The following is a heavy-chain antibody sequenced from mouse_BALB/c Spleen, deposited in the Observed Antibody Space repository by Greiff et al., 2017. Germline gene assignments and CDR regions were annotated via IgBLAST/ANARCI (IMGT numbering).Heavy chain of an antibody. V-gene: IGHV3-2*02. CDR2: ISYSGST. Sequence: DVQLVESGPGLVKPSQSLSLTCTVTGYSITSDYAWNWIRQFPGNKLEWMGYISYSGSTSYNPSLKSRISITRDTSKNQFFLQLNSVTTEDTATYYCARHYYGSRFAYWGQGTLVTVSA. CDR1: GYSITSDYA. D-gene: IGHD1-1*01. CDR3: ARHYYGSRFAY. J-gene: IGHJ3*01.